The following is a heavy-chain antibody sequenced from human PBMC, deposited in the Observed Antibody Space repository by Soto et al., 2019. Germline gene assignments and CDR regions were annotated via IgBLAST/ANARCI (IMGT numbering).Heavy chain of an antibody. Sequence: QVQLVQSGAEVKKPGSSVTVSCKASGGPFSIHTVSWVRQAPGQGLEWMGGIIPVFGTAKYAQKFQGRVTITADESTSTAYLDLGSLRYEDTSVSYCARWKGVVVDTPRPVAWFAPWGQGTPVLVSS. CDR1: GGPFSIHT. V-gene: IGHV1-69*01. D-gene: IGHD3-3*01. CDR2: IIPVFGTA. CDR3: ARWKGVVVDTPRPVAWFAP. J-gene: IGHJ5*02.